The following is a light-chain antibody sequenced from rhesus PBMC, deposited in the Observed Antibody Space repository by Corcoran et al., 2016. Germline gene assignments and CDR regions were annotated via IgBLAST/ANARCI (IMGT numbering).Light chain of an antibody. CDR3: QQYDNRPRT. CDR2: EAS. CDR1: QGISSW. V-gene: IGKV1-22*01. J-gene: IGKJ1*01. Sequence: DIQMTQSPSSLSASVGDTVTITCRASQGISSWLAWDQQKPGKAPKPLIYEASSFQRGVPSRFSGSGSGTEFTLTISSLQSEDVATDYCQQYDNRPRTFGLGTKVEIK.